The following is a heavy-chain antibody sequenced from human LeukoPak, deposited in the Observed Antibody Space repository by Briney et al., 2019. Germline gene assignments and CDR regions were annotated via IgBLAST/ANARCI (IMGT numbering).Heavy chain of an antibody. CDR1: GFTVNSNC. J-gene: IGHJ4*02. D-gene: IGHD1-26*01. CDR2: IYTDDTI. Sequence: GGSLRLSCVVSGFTVNSNCISWVRQAPGKGLEWVSVIYTDDTIYYADSLQGRFTISRDNSKNTLYLQMNSLRAEDTAVYYCVRGPLSGSSLWGQGTLVTVSS. V-gene: IGHV3-66*01. CDR3: VRGPLSGSSL.